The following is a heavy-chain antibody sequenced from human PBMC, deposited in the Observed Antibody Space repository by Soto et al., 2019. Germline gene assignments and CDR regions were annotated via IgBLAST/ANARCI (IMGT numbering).Heavy chain of an antibody. Sequence: QVQLVQSGAEVKKPGSSVKVSCKASGGTFSSYAINWVRQAPGQGLEWMGGIIPIFGTANYAQKFQGRVTIAAGNSTNTAYMQLRSLGADVTAVYYCASSTPPTVTMYSRYFDLWGRGTLVTVSS. D-gene: IGHD4-17*01. CDR3: ASSTPPTVTMYSRYFDL. CDR2: IIPIFGTA. J-gene: IGHJ2*01. CDR1: GGTFSSYA. V-gene: IGHV1-69*14.